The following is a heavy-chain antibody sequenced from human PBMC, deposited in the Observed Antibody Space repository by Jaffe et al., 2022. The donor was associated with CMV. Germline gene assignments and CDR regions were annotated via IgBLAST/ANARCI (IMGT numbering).Heavy chain of an antibody. CDR1: GFTFSSYA. Sequence: EVQLVESGGGLVQPGGSLRLSCAASGFTFSSYAMSWVRQAPGKGLEWVSAISGSGGNTYDADSVKGRFTISRDNSKSSLSLRMDSLRAEDTAVYFCVRALYGSGWVRVPFDVWGQGTMVTVSS. CDR3: VRALYGSGWVRVPFDV. V-gene: IGHV3-23*04. D-gene: IGHD6-19*01. CDR2: ISGSGGNT. J-gene: IGHJ3*01.